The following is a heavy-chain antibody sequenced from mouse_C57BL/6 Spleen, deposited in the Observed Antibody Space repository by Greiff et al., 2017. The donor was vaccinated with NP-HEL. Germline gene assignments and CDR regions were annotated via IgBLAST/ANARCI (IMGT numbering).Heavy chain of an antibody. CDR2: IYPGGGYT. CDR1: GYTFTNYW. J-gene: IGHJ2*01. V-gene: IGHV1-63*01. Sequence: QVQLKQSGAELVRPGTSVKMSCKASGYTFTNYWIGWAKQRPGHGLEWIGDIYPGGGYTNYNEKFKGKATLTADKSSSTAYMQFSSLTSEDSAIYYCARVSTVVGFDYWGQGTTLTVSS. D-gene: IGHD1-1*01. CDR3: ARVSTVVGFDY.